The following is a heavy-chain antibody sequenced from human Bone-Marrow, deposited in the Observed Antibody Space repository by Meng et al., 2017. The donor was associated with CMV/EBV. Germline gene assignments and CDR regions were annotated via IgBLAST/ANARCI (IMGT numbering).Heavy chain of an antibody. CDR3: ARGGLGIVSTPFDY. V-gene: IGHV4-38-2*02. J-gene: IGHJ4*02. CDR1: GGSISTDYY. CDR2: IYHSGTT. D-gene: IGHD2/OR15-2a*01. Sequence: SETLSLTCTVSGGSISTDYYWGWIRQPPGKGLEYIGIIYHSGTTYYSPSLKSRVTISVDTSKNQFSLKLSSVTAADTAVYYCARGGLGIVSTPFDYWGQGTLVTVSS.